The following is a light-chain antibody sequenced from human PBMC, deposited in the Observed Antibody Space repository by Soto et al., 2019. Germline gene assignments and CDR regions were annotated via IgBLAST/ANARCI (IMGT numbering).Light chain of an antibody. CDR2: GAS. Sequence: DIQMTQSPSSLSASVGDRVTITRRASHSISNYLNWYQQKLGKAPKLLIYGASSLQSGVPSRFSGSGSGTDFTLIISSLQPEDSATYYCQESNRVPFTFGGGTKLEIK. CDR1: HSISNY. V-gene: IGKV1-39*01. CDR3: QESNRVPFT. J-gene: IGKJ4*01.